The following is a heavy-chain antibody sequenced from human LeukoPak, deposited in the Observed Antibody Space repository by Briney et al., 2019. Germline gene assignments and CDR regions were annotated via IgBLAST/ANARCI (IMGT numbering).Heavy chain of an antibody. CDR1: GFTFSSYS. Sequence: GGSLRLSCAASGFTFSSYSMNWVRQAPGKGLEWVSSISSGSTYMYYADSVKGRFTISRDNTQNSMYLQMNSLRAEDTAVYYCGRVGGRSKAAKGDAFDIWGQGTMVTVSS. CDR2: ISSGSTYM. V-gene: IGHV3-21*01. D-gene: IGHD6-6*01. CDR3: GRVGGRSKAAKGDAFDI. J-gene: IGHJ3*02.